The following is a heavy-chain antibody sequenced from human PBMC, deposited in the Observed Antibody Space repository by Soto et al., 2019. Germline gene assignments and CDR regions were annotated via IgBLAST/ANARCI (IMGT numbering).Heavy chain of an antibody. CDR1: GFTFSDFY. J-gene: IGHJ4*02. CDR2: ISRSGILL. CDR3: ARSPHVWGSYRPFDY. D-gene: IGHD3-16*02. Sequence: QVQLVESGGGLVEPGGSLRLSCAASGFTFSDFYMSWIRQAPGKGLEWVSYISRSGILLDHADSVKGRFTISRDNVKNLVYLQMSSLRAEDTAIYYCARSPHVWGSYRPFDYWGQGTLVTVSS. V-gene: IGHV3-11*01.